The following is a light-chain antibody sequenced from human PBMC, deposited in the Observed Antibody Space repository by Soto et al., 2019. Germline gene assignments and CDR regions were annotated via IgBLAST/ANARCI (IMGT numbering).Light chain of an antibody. V-gene: IGKV1-9*01. CDR1: QSISRY. J-gene: IGKJ4*01. Sequence: DIQMTQSPSSLSASVGDRITITCRASQSISRYLNWYQNKPGKAPKLLIYAASTLQSGVPSRFSGSGSGTDFTLTISRLQTEDFATYDCQQLNSYTLTFGGGTKVDIK. CDR3: QQLNSYTLT. CDR2: AAS.